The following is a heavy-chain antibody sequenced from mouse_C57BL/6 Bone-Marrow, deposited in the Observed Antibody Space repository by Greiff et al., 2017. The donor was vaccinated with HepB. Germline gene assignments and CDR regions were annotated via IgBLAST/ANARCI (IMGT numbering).Heavy chain of an antibody. CDR3: ARPSDGYYRGYYAMDY. J-gene: IGHJ4*01. Sequence: EVKLLESGGGLVQPGGSLKLSCAASGIDFSRYWMSWVRRAPGKGLEWIGEINPDSSTINYAPSLKDKFIISRDNAKNTLYLQMSKVRSEDTALYYCARPSDGYYRGYYAMDYWGQGTSVTVSS. CDR2: INPDSSTI. V-gene: IGHV4-1*01. CDR1: GIDFSRYW. D-gene: IGHD2-3*01.